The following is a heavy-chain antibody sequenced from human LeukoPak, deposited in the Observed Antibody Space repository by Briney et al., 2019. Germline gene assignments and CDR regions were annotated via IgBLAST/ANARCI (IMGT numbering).Heavy chain of an antibody. CDR2: IYSGGST. CDR3: ARVPLDSSGAPVFDY. CDR1: GFTVSSNY. V-gene: IGHV3-53*05. Sequence: GGSLRLSCAASGFTVSSNYMSWVRQAPGKGLEWVSVIYSGGSTYYADSVKGRFTISRDNSKNTLYLQMNSLRAEDTAVYYCARVPLDSSGAPVFDYWGQGTLVTVSS. J-gene: IGHJ4*02. D-gene: IGHD3-22*01.